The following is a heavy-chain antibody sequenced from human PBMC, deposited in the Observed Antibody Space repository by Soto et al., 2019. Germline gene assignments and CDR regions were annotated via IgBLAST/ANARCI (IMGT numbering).Heavy chain of an antibody. J-gene: IGHJ6*02. Sequence: QVQLAQSGAEVKKPGSSVKVSCKASGGAFITSSISWVRQAPGQGLEWMGGIIPMFGTANYPQKFQGRVTIAADEATSTAYMALSSLRSEDSAVYYCAREVIAASFGSYGMDVWGQGTLVTVSS. CDR3: AREVIAASFGSYGMDV. V-gene: IGHV1-69*01. CDR1: GGAFITSS. D-gene: IGHD6-13*01. CDR2: IIPMFGTA.